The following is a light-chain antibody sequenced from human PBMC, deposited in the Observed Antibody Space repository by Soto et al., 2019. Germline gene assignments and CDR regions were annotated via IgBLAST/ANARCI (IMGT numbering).Light chain of an antibody. Sequence: QSALTQPPSVSAAPGQKVTISCSGGSSNIGNNYVSWYQQLPGTAPKLLIFDNNDRPSGIPDRFSGSKSGTSATLGITGLQTGDEADYYCGTWDSSLSAHVFGTGTKLTVL. CDR1: SSNIGNNY. V-gene: IGLV1-51*01. CDR3: GTWDSSLSAHV. J-gene: IGLJ1*01. CDR2: DNN.